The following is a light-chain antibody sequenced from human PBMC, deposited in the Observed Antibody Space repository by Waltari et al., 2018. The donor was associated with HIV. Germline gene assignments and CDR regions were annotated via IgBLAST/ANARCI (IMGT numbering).Light chain of an antibody. CDR2: KDN. J-gene: IGLJ2*01. CDR3: QSADSSGSTDVL. V-gene: IGLV3-25*03. CDR1: GLSKVY. Sequence: SYELTQSPSVSVSPGQTARITCSGDGLSKVYTSWSHQKAGQAPVLVMFKDNERPSGIPERFSGSSSGTTVTLTISAVEAEDEGDYYCQSADSSGSTDVLFGGGTRLTVL.